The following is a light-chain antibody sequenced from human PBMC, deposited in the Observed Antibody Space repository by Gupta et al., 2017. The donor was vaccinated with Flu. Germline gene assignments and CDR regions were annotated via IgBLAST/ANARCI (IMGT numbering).Light chain of an antibody. CDR1: SSNIGTNS. J-gene: IGLJ2*01. CDR3: ASWDDSLNGVV. CDR2: TNY. Sequence: QSVLTQPPSASGTPGQRLTISCSGSSSNIGTNSVNWYQHLPGTAPKLLIYTNYQRPSGVPDRFSGSKSGTSASLAISGLQSEDEADYYCASWDDSLNGVVFGGGTKLTVL. V-gene: IGLV1-44*01.